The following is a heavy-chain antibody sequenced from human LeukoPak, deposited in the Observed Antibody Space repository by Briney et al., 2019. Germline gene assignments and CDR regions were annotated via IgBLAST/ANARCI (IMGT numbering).Heavy chain of an antibody. CDR2: IIPIFGTP. Sequence: SVKVSCKASGGTFSSYGISWVRQAPGQGLEWMGGIIPIFGTPNYAQKFQGRVTITADESTSTAYMELSSLRSEDTAVYYCARGSSSSWYYYYYYGMDVWGQGTTVTVSS. D-gene: IGHD6-13*01. V-gene: IGHV1-69*13. J-gene: IGHJ6*02. CDR1: GGTFSSYG. CDR3: ARGSSSSWYYYYYYGMDV.